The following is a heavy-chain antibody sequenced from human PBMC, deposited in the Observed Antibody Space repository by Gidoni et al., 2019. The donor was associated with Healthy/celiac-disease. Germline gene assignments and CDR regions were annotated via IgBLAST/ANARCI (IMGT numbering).Heavy chain of an antibody. CDR2: IYYSGST. CDR3: ARDRGFYYMDV. CDR1: GGSISSYY. J-gene: IGHJ6*03. V-gene: IGHV4-59*01. Sequence: QVQLQESGPGLVKPSATLSLTCTVSGGSISSYYWSWIRQPPGKGLEWIGYIYYSGSTNYNPSLKSRVTISVDTSKNQFSLKLSSVTAADTAVYYCARDRGFYYMDVWGKGTTVTVSS. D-gene: IGHD3-16*01.